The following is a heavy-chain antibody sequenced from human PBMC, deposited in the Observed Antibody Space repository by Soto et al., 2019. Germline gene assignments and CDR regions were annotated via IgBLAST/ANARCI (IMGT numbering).Heavy chain of an antibody. CDR1: GYTFTSYD. CDR3: ARRGRITIFGVVRRGWFDP. V-gene: IGHV1-8*01. J-gene: IGHJ5*02. Sequence: ASVKVSGKASGYTFTSYDIDWVRQATGQGLEWMGWMNPNSGNTGYAQKFQGRVTMTRNTSISTAYMELSSLRSEDTAVYYCARRGRITIFGVVRRGWFDPWGQGTLVTVSS. CDR2: MNPNSGNT. D-gene: IGHD3-3*01.